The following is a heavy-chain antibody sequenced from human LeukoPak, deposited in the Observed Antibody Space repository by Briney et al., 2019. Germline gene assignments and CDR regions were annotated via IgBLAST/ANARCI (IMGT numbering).Heavy chain of an antibody. J-gene: IGHJ6*02. CDR1: GYTFTSYG. CDR2: ISAYNGNT. V-gene: IGHV1-18*01. CDR3: ARGSIAVDYYYGMDV. Sequence: AASVKVSCKASGYTFTSYGISWVRQAPGQGLEWMGWISAYNGNTNYAQKFQGRVTITADKSTSTAYMELSSLRSEDTAVYYCARGSIAVDYYYGMDVWGQGTTVTVSS. D-gene: IGHD6-19*01.